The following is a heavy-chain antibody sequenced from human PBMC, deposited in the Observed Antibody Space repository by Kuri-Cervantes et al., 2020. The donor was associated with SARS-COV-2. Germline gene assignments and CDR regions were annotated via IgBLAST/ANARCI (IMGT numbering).Heavy chain of an antibody. CDR2: IKPDGSEK. CDR3: ARAYDFWSGYYPH. Sequence: GESLKISCAASGFTFRSYWMSWVRQAPGKGLEWVANIKPDGSEKNYVDSVKGRFTISRDNSKNTLYLQMNSLRAEDTAVYYCARAYDFWSGYYPHWGQGTLVTVSS. J-gene: IGHJ4*02. D-gene: IGHD3-3*01. V-gene: IGHV3-7*03. CDR1: GFTFRSYW.